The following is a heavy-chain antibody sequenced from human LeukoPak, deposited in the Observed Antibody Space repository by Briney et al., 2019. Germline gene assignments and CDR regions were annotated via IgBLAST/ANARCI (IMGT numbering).Heavy chain of an antibody. V-gene: IGHV3-21*01. CDR2: ISSSSSYI. J-gene: IGHJ4*02. CDR3: ARWGGGYQRGDY. D-gene: IGHD1-26*01. CDR1: GFTFSSYS. Sequence: PGGSLRLSCAASGFTFSSYSMNWVRQAPGKGLEWVSSISSSSSYIYYADSVKGRFTISRDNAKNSLYLQMNSLRAEDTAVYYCARWGGGYQRGDYWGQGTLVTVSS.